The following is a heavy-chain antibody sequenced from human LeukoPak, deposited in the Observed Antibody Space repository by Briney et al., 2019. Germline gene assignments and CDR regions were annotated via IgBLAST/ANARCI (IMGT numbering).Heavy chain of an antibody. V-gene: IGHV1-2*02. CDR1: GYTFTGYY. Sequence: ASVKVSCKASGYTFTGYYMHWVRQAPGQGLEWMGWINPNSGGTNYAQKFQGRVTLTRDTSTSAGYMERSGLRSDDTAVHYCPRVFGLRIVREATFGYRGPGTLVTVSS. CDR2: INPNSGGT. D-gene: IGHD3-16*02. J-gene: IGHJ4*01. CDR3: PRVFGLRIVREATFGY.